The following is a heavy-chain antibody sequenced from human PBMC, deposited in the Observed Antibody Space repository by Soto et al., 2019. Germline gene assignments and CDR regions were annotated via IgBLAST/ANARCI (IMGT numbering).Heavy chain of an antibody. V-gene: IGHV1-69*13. D-gene: IGHD2-2*01. J-gene: IGHJ6*02. CDR3: ARTDIVVVPAASDGGSPDYYYYGMDV. CDR1: GGTFSSYA. Sequence: SVKVSCNASGGTFSSYAISWVRQAPGQGLERLGGIIPIFGTANYAQKFQGRVTITADESTSTAYMELSSLRSEDTAVYYCARTDIVVVPAASDGGSPDYYYYGMDVWGQGTTVTVSS. CDR2: IIPIFGTA.